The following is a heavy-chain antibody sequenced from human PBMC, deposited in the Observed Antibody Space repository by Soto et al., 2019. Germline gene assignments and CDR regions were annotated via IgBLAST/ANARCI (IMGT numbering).Heavy chain of an antibody. CDR3: ARANGDV. Sequence: QVQLVQSGAEVKRPGASVRVSCKASGYTFTTDDINWVRQAPGQGLEWMGWMNPNSGDTGYAQNFQGRVSMTRSTSISTADLEVWSLTSEDTTVYFCARANGDVWGQGTTVTVS. D-gene: IGHD1-1*01. CDR2: MNPNSGDT. J-gene: IGHJ6*02. V-gene: IGHV1-8*01. CDR1: GYTFTTDD.